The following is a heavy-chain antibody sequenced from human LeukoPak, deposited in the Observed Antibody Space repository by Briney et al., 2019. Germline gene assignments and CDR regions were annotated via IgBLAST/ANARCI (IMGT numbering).Heavy chain of an antibody. D-gene: IGHD3-16*02. CDR3: ARDNSVGDIAWWFDP. CDR2: INPSGSST. CDR1: GYTFTSHY. Sequence: SVKVSCKASGYTFTSHYMHWVRQAPGQGLESMGLINPSGSSTLYAQKFQGRVTMTRDMSTTTDYMELSSLRSEDTAVYYCARDNSVGDIAWWFDPWGQGTLVTVSS. V-gene: IGHV1-46*01. J-gene: IGHJ5*02.